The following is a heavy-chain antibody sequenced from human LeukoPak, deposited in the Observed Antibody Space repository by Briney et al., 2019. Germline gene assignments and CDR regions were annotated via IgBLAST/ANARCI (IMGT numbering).Heavy chain of an antibody. Sequence: GGSLRLSCAASGFTFSSYWMSWVRQAPGKGLEWVANIKQDGSEKYYVDSVKGRFTISRDNAKNSLYLQMNSLRAEDTAVYYCARARTAALLLWFGDAFGIWGQGTMVTVSS. J-gene: IGHJ3*02. V-gene: IGHV3-7*01. D-gene: IGHD3-10*01. CDR1: GFTFSSYW. CDR2: IKQDGSEK. CDR3: ARARTAALLLWFGDAFGI.